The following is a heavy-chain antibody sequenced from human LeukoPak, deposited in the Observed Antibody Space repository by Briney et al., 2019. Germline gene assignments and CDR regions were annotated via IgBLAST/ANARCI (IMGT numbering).Heavy chain of an antibody. CDR3: ARLSAYYYGSYFYYYMDV. Sequence: GGSLRLSCAASGFTFSDYYISWIRQAPGKGLEWISYISSSGRTVDQADSVKGRITISRDNAKKSVYLHMSSLRAEDTALYYCARLSAYYYGSYFYYYMDVWGKGTTVTVSS. D-gene: IGHD3-10*01. CDR1: GFTFSDYY. CDR2: ISSSGRTV. V-gene: IGHV3-11*04. J-gene: IGHJ6*03.